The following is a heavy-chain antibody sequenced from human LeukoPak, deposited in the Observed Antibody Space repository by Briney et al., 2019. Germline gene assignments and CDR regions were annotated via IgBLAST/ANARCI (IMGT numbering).Heavy chain of an antibody. CDR1: GYTFTSYG. CDR3: ARGREVLRFLEWFFDY. D-gene: IGHD3-3*01. V-gene: IGHV1-18*01. CDR2: ISAYNGNT. Sequence: ASVKVSCKASGYTFTSYGISWVRQAPGQGLEWMGWISAYNGNTNYAQKFQGRVTMTRDTSTSTVYMELSSLRSEDTAVYYCARGREVLRFLEWFFDYWGQGTLVTVSS. J-gene: IGHJ4*02.